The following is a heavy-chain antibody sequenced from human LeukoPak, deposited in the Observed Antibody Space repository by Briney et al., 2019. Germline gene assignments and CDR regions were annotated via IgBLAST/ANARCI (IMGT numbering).Heavy chain of an antibody. Sequence: PGGSLRLSCAASGFIFSTYWLTWVRQAPGKGLEWVANINQDGSEIYYVDSVQGRFTISRDNVKNSLYLQMNSLGAEDTAVYYCARDLEGVGATQGFDYWGQGTLVTVSS. CDR2: INQDGSEI. V-gene: IGHV3-7*04. J-gene: IGHJ4*02. CDR1: GFIFSTYW. CDR3: ARDLEGVGATQGFDY. D-gene: IGHD1-26*01.